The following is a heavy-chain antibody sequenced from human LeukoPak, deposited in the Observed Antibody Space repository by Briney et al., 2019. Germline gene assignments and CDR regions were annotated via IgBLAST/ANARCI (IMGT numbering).Heavy chain of an antibody. D-gene: IGHD3-22*01. CDR3: ARGHYYDSSGYQNWFDP. J-gene: IGHJ5*02. CDR1: GGTFSSYA. V-gene: IGHV1-69*04. CDR2: FIPILGIA. Sequence: ASVKVSCKASGGTFSSYAISWVRQAPGQGLEWMGRFIPILGIANYAQKFQGRVTITADKSTSTAYMELSSLRSEDTAVYYCARGHYYDSSGYQNWFDPWGQGTLVTVSS.